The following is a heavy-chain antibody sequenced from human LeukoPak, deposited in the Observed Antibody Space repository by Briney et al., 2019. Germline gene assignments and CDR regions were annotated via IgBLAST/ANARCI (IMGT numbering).Heavy chain of an antibody. D-gene: IGHD3-22*01. Sequence: PGGSLRLSCAASGFTFDDYTMHWVRQAPGKGLEWVSLISWDGGSTYYADSVKGRFTISRDNAKNSLYLQMNSLRDEDTAVYYXXXSSYYYDSSGKGKYNWFDPWGQGTLVTVSS. CDR1: GFTFDDYT. J-gene: IGHJ5*02. V-gene: IGHV3-43*01. CDR3: XXSSYYYDSSGKGKYNWFDP. CDR2: ISWDGGST.